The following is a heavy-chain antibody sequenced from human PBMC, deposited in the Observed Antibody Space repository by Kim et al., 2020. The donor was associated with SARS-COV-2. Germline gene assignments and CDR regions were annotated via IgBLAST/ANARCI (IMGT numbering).Heavy chain of an antibody. J-gene: IGHJ4*02. CDR3: ARVRTLQLADY. Sequence: SETLSLTCTVSGGSISSYYWSWIRQPPGKGLEWIGYIYYSGSTNYNPSLKSRVTISVDTSKNQFSLKLSSVTAADTAVYYCARVRTLQLADYWGQGTLVTVSS. D-gene: IGHD5-18*01. V-gene: IGHV4-59*01. CDR2: IYYSGST. CDR1: GGSISSYY.